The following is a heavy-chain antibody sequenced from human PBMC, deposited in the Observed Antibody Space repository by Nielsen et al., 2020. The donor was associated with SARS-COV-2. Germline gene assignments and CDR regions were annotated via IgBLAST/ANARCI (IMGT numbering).Heavy chain of an antibody. CDR3: AREVAAAGDYGMDV. Sequence: GESLKISCAASGFTFSSYAMHWVRQAPGKGLEWVAVISYDGSNKYYADSVKGRFTISRDNSKNTLYLQMNSLRAEDTAVYYCAREVAAAGDYGMDVWGQGTAVTVSS. D-gene: IGHD6-13*01. CDR2: ISYDGSNK. V-gene: IGHV3-30*04. CDR1: GFTFSSYA. J-gene: IGHJ6*02.